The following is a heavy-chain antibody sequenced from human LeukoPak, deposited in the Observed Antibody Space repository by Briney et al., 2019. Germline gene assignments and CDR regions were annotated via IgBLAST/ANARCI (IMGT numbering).Heavy chain of an antibody. D-gene: IGHD3-22*01. CDR3: ARLYYYDSSGYYSPYWYFDL. Sequence: PGESLRISCKGSGYCFTSYWISWLRQMPGKGLEWMGRIDPSDSYSNYSPSFQGHVTISVDKSISTAYLHWSSLKASDTAMYYCARLYYYDSSGYYSPYWYFDLWGRGTLVTVSS. V-gene: IGHV5-10-1*01. CDR2: IDPSDSYS. J-gene: IGHJ2*01. CDR1: GYCFTSYW.